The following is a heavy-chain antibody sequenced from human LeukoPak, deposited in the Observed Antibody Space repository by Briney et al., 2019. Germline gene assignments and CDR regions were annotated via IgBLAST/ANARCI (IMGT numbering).Heavy chain of an antibody. D-gene: IGHD3-3*01. CDR1: GGSISSYY. V-gene: IGHV4-59*01. CDR3: ARDRGDGYDFWDY. CDR2: IYYSGST. J-gene: IGHJ4*02. Sequence: SETLSLTCTVSGGSISSYYWSWIRQPPGKGLEWIGYIYYSGSTNYNPSLKSRVTISVDTSKNQFSLKLSSVTAADTAVYYCARDRGDGYDFWDYWGQGTLVTVSS.